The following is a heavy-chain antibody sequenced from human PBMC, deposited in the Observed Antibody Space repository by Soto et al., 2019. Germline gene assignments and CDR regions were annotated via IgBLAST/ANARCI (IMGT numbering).Heavy chain of an antibody. D-gene: IGHD5-18*01. Sequence: QVQLVKSGAEVKEPGSSVNVSCKASGGTFSNYTISWVRQAPGQGLEWMGRIIPIFGVADYAQKFQGRLTITADKSTSTAYMELSSLKSEDTAVYYCARGGGAYSYWGQGTLVTVS. CDR1: GGTFSNYT. CDR3: ARGGGAYSY. V-gene: IGHV1-69*02. J-gene: IGHJ1*01. CDR2: IIPIFGVA.